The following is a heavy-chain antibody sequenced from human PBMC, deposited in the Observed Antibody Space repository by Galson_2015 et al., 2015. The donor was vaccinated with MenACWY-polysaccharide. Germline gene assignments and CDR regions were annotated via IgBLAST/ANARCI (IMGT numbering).Heavy chain of an antibody. CDR2: ISSSSSYI. CDR3: AIAAAGRY. V-gene: IGHV3-21*01. J-gene: IGHJ4*02. Sequence: SLRLSCAASGSTFSSYSMNWVRQAPGKGLEWVSSISSSSSYIYYADSVKGRFTISRDNAKNSLYLQMNSLRAEDTAVYYCAIAAAGRYWGQGTLVTVSS. CDR1: GSTFSSYS. D-gene: IGHD6-13*01.